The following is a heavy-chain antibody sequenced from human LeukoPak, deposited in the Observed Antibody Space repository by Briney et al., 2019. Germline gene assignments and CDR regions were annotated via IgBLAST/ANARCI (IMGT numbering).Heavy chain of an antibody. D-gene: IGHD3-22*01. Sequence: SETLSLTCAVYGGSFSGYYWSWIRQPPGKGLEWIGYIYYSGSTYYNPSLESRVTISVDTSKNQFSLKLSSVTAADTAVYYCARGGYYDSSGYSYWGQGTLVTVSS. CDR2: IYYSGST. CDR1: GGSFSGYY. CDR3: ARGGYYDSSGYSY. V-gene: IGHV4-30-4*01. J-gene: IGHJ1*01.